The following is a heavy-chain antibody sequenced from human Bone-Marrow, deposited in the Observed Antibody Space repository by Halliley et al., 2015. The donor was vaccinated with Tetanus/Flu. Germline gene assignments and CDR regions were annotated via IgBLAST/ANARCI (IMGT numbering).Heavy chain of an antibody. CDR2: TLDSGST. J-gene: IGHJ4*02. CDR1: GASIRGSGFY. V-gene: IGHV4-31*03. CDR3: ARTYGDYIYPYHDY. D-gene: IGHD4-17*01. Sequence: TLSLTCSVSGASIRGSGFYWSWIRQYPGKGLEWMGHTLDSGSTHYNPSLRGRISISVDTFNNQFSLRLTSVTAADTAIYYCARTYGDYIYPYHDYWGQGALVTVSS.